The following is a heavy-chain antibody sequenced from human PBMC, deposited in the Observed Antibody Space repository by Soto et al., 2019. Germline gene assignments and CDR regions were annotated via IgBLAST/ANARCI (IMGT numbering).Heavy chain of an antibody. CDR1: GYTVPNYA. V-gene: IGHV1-3*01. CDR3: ASSYSGYDLNYYYGMDV. CDR2: INAGNGNT. D-gene: IGHD5-12*01. J-gene: IGHJ6*02. Sequence: ASVKVSCKASGYTVPNYAIHWVRQAPGQRLEWMGWINAGNGNTKYSQKYQGRVTITRDTSASTAYMELSSLRSEDTAVYYFASSYSGYDLNYYYGMDVWGQGTTVAVSS.